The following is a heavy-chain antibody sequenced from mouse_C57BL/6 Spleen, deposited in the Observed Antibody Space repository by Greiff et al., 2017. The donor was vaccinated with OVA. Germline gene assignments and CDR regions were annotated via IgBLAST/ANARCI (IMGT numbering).Heavy chain of an antibody. CDR1: GFTFSDYG. CDR3: ARPYYDYDGYFDY. J-gene: IGHJ2*01. CDR2: ISSGSSTI. V-gene: IGHV5-17*01. D-gene: IGHD2-4*01. Sequence: DVMLVGSGGGLVKPGGSLKLSCAASGFTFSDYGMHWVRQAPEKGLEWVAYISSGSSTIYYADTVKGRFTISRDNAKNTLFLQMTSLRSEDTAMYYCARPYYDYDGYFDYWGQGTTLTVSS.